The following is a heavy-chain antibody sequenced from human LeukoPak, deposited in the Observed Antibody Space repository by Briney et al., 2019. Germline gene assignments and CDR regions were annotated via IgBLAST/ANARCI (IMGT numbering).Heavy chain of an antibody. CDR3: ARPTKFKGYCSGGSCLRDAFDL. D-gene: IGHD2-15*01. V-gene: IGHV4-34*01. CDR1: GGSFSGYY. J-gene: IGHJ3*01. Sequence: PSETLSLTCAVYGGSFSGYYWSWIRQPPGKGLEWIGEINHSGSTNYNPSLKSRVTISVDTSKNQFSLKLSSVTAADTAVYYCARPTKFKGYCSGGSCLRDAFDLWGQGTMVTVSS. CDR2: INHSGST.